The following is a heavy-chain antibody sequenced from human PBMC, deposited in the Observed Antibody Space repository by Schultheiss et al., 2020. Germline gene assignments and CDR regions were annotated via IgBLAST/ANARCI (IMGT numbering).Heavy chain of an antibody. CDR3: AIRRDGYTFDY. Sequence: GESLKISCAASGFTFSSYAMSWVRQAPGKGLEWVSAISGSGGSTYYADSVKGRFTISRDNSKNTLYLQMNSLRAEDTAVYYCAIRRDGYTFDYWGQGTLVNGSS. CDR2: ISGSGGST. CDR1: GFTFSSYA. J-gene: IGHJ4*02. V-gene: IGHV3-23*01. D-gene: IGHD5-24*01.